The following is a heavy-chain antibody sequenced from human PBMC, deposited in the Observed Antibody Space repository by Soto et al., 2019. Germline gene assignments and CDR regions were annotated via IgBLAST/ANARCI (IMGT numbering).Heavy chain of an antibody. D-gene: IGHD7-27*01. CDR3: ARDQRSLTGDHDAFDI. CDR1: GFTVSSNY. V-gene: IGHV3-53*01. CDR2: IYSGGST. J-gene: IGHJ3*02. Sequence: GGSLRLSCAASGFTVSSNYMSWVRQAPGKGLEWVSVIYSGGSTYYADSVKGRFTISRDNSENTLYLQMNSLRAEDTAVYYCARDQRSLTGDHDAFDIWGQGTMVTVSS.